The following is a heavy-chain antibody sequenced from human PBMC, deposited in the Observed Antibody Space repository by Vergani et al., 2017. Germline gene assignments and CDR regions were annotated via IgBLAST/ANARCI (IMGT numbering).Heavy chain of an antibody. Sequence: QAQLQQWGAGLLKPSETLSLTCAIYGGSFNDYWWTWIRQPPGKGLEWIGEIRHDGITHYSPSLKSRVTISIDTSTHQFSLNLRSVPAADTAVYYCAREVYCTNGVCFTLFDVWGQGALVTVSS. CDR2: IRHDGIT. CDR3: AREVYCTNGVCFTLFDV. V-gene: IGHV4-34*01. CDR1: GGSFNDYW. J-gene: IGHJ4*02. D-gene: IGHD2-8*01.